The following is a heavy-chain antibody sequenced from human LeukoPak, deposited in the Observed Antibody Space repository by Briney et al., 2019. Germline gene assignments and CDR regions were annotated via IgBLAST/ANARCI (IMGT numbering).Heavy chain of an antibody. D-gene: IGHD3-22*01. CDR2: INYSGST. J-gene: IGHJ4*02. Sequence: SETLSLTCAVYGASFSGYYWSWVRQPPGKGLEWIGEINYSGSTNYNPSLKSRVTISVDTSKNQFSLKLSSVTAADTAVYYCASRHFYYDSSGYVYWGQGTLVTVSS. CDR1: GASFSGYY. CDR3: ASRHFYYDSSGYVY. V-gene: IGHV4-34*01.